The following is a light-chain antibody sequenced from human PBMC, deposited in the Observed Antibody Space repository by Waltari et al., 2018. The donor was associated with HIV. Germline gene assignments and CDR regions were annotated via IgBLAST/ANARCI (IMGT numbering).Light chain of an antibody. V-gene: IGKV3-20*01. Sequence: EIVLTQSPGTLSLSPGGRATLSCRPSQRIRSEYLAWYQKKPGQAPRLLMSGAASRATGIPDRFSGRGSGTDFTLTISRLEPEDFAMYYCQHYDNSRWTFGQGTKVEIQ. CDR1: QRIRSEY. CDR2: GAA. CDR3: QHYDNSRWT. J-gene: IGKJ1*01.